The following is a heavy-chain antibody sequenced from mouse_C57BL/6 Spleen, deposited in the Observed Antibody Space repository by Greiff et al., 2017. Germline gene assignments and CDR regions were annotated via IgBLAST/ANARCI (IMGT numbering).Heavy chain of an antibody. Sequence: VKLQESGPELVKPGASVKISCKASGYTFTDYYINWVKQRPGQGLEWIGWIFPGSGSTYYNEKFKGKATLTVDKSSSTAYMLLSSLTSEDSAVYFCARGGYDGRRYFDVWGTGTTVTVSS. CDR1: GYTFTDYY. V-gene: IGHV1-75*01. CDR2: IFPGSGST. D-gene: IGHD2-2*01. CDR3: ARGGYDGRRYFDV. J-gene: IGHJ1*03.